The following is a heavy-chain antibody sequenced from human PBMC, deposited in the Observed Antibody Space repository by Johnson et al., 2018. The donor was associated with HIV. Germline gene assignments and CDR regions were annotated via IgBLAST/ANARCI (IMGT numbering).Heavy chain of an antibody. D-gene: IGHD3-22*01. CDR2: ISYDGSNK. CDR3: VLRFYDSSAFDI. Sequence: QVQLVESGGGVVQPGTSLRLSCAASGFTFSSFAMHWVRQAPGKGLEWMAFISYDGSNKYFTDSVRGRFTISRDNSNNTLFLQMNSLRAEDTAVYYCVLRFYDSSAFDIWGQGTLVTVSS. V-gene: IGHV3-30-3*01. CDR1: GFTFSSFA. J-gene: IGHJ3*02.